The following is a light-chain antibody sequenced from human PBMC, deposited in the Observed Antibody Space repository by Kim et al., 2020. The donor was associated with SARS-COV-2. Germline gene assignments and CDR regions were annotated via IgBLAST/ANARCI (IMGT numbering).Light chain of an antibody. J-gene: IGLJ2*01. CDR1: STDVGGYNY. Sequence: QSALTQPRSVSGSPGQSVTISCTGTSTDVGGYNYVSWYQQHPGKAPKLMIYDVSNRPSGVPDRFSGSKSDNTASLTISGLQAEDEADYYCCSYEGTYTWVFGGGTQLTV. CDR3: CSYEGTYTWV. CDR2: DVS. V-gene: IGLV2-11*01.